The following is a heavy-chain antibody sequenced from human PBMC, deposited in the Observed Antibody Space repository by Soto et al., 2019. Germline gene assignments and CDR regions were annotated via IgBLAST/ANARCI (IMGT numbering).Heavy chain of an antibody. D-gene: IGHD3-16*01. Sequence: QVQLQESGPGVVKPSQSMSLTCTVSGDSISSGVYFWSWIRQPPGKVLEWIGSIHYSGSAHHNPSLKSRVTIAVDTSKNQFSLKLDSVTAADTAMYFCARGRGTFYPWGQGTLVTVSS. V-gene: IGHV4-30-4*01. CDR2: IHYSGSA. CDR3: ARGRGTFYP. CDR1: GDSISSGVYF. J-gene: IGHJ5*02.